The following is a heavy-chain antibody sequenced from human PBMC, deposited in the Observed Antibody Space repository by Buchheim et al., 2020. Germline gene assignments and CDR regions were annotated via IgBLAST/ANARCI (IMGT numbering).Heavy chain of an antibody. CDR3: ARTPSIVGARVPYFDL. CDR2: IYYSGST. D-gene: IGHD1-26*01. CDR1: GGSISSGGYY. V-gene: IGHV4-31*03. J-gene: IGHJ2*01. Sequence: QVQLQESGPGLVKPSQTLSLTCTVSGGSISSGGYYWSWIRQHPGKGLEWIGYIYYSGSTYYNPSLKSRVTIPVDTSQKQFALKLSSVTAADTAVYYCARTPSIVGARVPYFDLWGRGTL.